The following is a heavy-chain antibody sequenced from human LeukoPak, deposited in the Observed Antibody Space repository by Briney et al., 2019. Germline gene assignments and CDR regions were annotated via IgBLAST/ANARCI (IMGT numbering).Heavy chain of an antibody. CDR2: IETSGNT. J-gene: IGHJ4*02. CDR3: ARDEYYYDSSGYYLFDY. V-gene: IGHV4-4*07. CDR1: GGSISSYY. Sequence: TSETLSLTCTVSGGSISSYYWSWIRPPAGKGLEWIGRIETSGNTNYKPSLKSRVTMSVDTSKNQFSLKLSSVTAADTAVYYCARDEYYYDSSGYYLFDYWGQGTLVTVSS. D-gene: IGHD3-22*01.